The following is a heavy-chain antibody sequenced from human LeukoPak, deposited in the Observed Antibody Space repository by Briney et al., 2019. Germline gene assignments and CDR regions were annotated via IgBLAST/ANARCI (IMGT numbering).Heavy chain of an antibody. CDR2: INPNSGGT. CDR3: ARARDPTSEIVLMVHAQNNWFDP. CDR1: GYTFTGYY. J-gene: IGHJ5*02. Sequence: ASVKVSCKASGYTFTGYYMHWVRQAPGQGLEWMGWINPNSGGTNYAQKFQGRVTMTRDTSISTAYMELSRLRSDDTAVYYCARARDPTSEIVLMVHAQNNWFDPWGQGTLVTVSS. D-gene: IGHD2-8*01. V-gene: IGHV1-2*02.